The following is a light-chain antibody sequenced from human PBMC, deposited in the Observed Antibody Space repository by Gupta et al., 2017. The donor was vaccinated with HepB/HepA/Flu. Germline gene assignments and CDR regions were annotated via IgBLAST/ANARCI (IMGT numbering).Light chain of an antibody. Sequence: EIVLTQSPGTLSVSPGERANLSCRAHQYVTIYLAWYHQKPGQAPRLLIYDASNRATGIPARFSGSGSGTDFTLTISSLEPEDFAFYYCQQRRSWPITFGQGTRLEIK. CDR1: QYVTIY. CDR2: DAS. CDR3: QQRRSWPIT. V-gene: IGKV3-11*01. J-gene: IGKJ5*01.